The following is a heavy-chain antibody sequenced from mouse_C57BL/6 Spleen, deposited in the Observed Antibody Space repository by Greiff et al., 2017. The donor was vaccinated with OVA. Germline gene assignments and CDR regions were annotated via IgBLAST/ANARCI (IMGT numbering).Heavy chain of an antibody. J-gene: IGHJ2*01. CDR3: ARSGDYDGGNFDY. V-gene: IGHV1-82*01. D-gene: IGHD2-4*01. CDR1: GYAFSSSW. Sequence: LVESGPELVKPGASVKISCKASGYAFSSSWMHWVKQRPGKGLEWIGRISPGDGDTNYNGKFKGKATLTADKSSSTASMQLSSLTSEDSAVYFCARSGDYDGGNFDYWGQGTTLTVSS. CDR2: ISPGDGDT.